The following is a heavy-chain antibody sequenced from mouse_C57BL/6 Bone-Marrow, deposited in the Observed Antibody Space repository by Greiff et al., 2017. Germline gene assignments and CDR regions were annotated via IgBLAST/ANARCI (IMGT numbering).Heavy chain of an antibody. D-gene: IGHD3-2*02. V-gene: IGHV1-18*01. J-gene: IGHJ4*01. Sequence: EVQLQESGPELVKPGASVKIPCKASGYTFTDYNMDWVKQSHGKSLEWIGDINPNNGGTIYNQKFKGKATLTVDKSSSTAYMELRSLTSEDTAVYYCARSGAQATSAMDYWGQGTSVTVSS. CDR2: INPNNGGT. CDR3: ARSGAQATSAMDY. CDR1: GYTFTDYN.